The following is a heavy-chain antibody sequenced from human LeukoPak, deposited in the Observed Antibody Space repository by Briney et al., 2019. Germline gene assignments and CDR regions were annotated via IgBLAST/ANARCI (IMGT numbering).Heavy chain of an antibody. Sequence: PGGSLRLSCAASGFTFSSYAMSWVRQAPGKGLEWVSVISGSGGSTYYADAVKGRFTISRDNSKNTLYLQMNSLRAEDTAVYYCAKAIVLTTLSSFDYWGQGTLVTVSS. D-gene: IGHD4/OR15-4a*01. CDR3: AKAIVLTTLSSFDY. V-gene: IGHV3-23*01. CDR1: GFTFSSYA. J-gene: IGHJ4*02. CDR2: ISGSGGST.